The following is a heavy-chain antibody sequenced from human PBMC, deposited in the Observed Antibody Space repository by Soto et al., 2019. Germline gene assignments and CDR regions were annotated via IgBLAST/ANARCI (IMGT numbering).Heavy chain of an antibody. CDR1: GFIISSNY. CDR2: ISGSGGST. D-gene: IGHD2-2*01. Sequence: GALRLSCAASGFIISSNYMSWVRQAPGKGLEWVSAISGSGGSTYYADSVKGRFTISRDNSKNTLYLQMNSLRAEDTAVYYCAKSAPAGDLDYWGKGTLVTVSS. V-gene: IGHV3-23*01. CDR3: AKSAPAGDLDY. J-gene: IGHJ4*02.